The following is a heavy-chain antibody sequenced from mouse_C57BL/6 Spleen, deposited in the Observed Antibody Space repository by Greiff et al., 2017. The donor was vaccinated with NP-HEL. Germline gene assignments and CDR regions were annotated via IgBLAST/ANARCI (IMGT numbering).Heavy chain of an antibody. J-gene: IGHJ3*01. CDR3: ARHRDGSSSWFAY. D-gene: IGHD1-1*01. Sequence: VESGGGLVKPGGSLKLSCAASGFTFSSYTMSWVRQTPEKRLEWVATISGGGGNTYYPDSVKGRFTISRDNAKNTLYLQMSSLRSEDTALYYCARHRDGSSSWFAYWGQGTLVTVSA. V-gene: IGHV5-9*01. CDR1: GFTFSSYT. CDR2: ISGGGGNT.